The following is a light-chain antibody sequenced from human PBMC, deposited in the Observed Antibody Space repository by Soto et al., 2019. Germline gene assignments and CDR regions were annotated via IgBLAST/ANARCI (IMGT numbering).Light chain of an antibody. CDR3: QHRGNWPLT. J-gene: IGKJ4*01. Sequence: EIVLTQSPVTLSLSPGERATLSCRASQSVSSYLAWYHQKPGQAPRLLIFDASNRAPGIPARFSGSGSGTDFTLTISRLEPEDFAVYYCQHRGNWPLTFGGGTKVEIK. CDR2: DAS. CDR1: QSVSSY. V-gene: IGKV3-11*01.